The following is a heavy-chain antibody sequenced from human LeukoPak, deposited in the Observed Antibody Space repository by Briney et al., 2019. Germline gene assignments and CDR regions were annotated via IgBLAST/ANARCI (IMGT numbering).Heavy chain of an antibody. CDR2: INPNSGGT. J-gene: IGHJ4*02. CDR1: GYTFTGYY. CDR3: ARVLGVPAAYYDY. D-gene: IGHD2-2*01. V-gene: IGHV1-2*02. Sequence: GPVKVSCKASGYTFTGYYMHWVRQAPGQGLEWMGWINPNSGGTNYAQKFRGRVTMTRDTSISTAYMELGRLRSDDTAVYYCARVLGVPAAYYDYWGQGTLVTVSS.